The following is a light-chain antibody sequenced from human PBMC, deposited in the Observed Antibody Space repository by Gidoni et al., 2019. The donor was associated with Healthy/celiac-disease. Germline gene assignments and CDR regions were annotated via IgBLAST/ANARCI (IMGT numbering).Light chain of an antibody. V-gene: IGKV3-11*01. CDR3: QQRSNWPLT. CDR1: QSVSSY. Sequence: EIVLIQSPATLSLSPGERATLSCRASQSVSSYLAWYQQKPGQAPRLLIYDAFNRATGIPARFSGSGSGTDFTLTISSLEPEDFAVYYCQQRSNWPLTFGPGTKVDI. J-gene: IGKJ3*01. CDR2: DAF.